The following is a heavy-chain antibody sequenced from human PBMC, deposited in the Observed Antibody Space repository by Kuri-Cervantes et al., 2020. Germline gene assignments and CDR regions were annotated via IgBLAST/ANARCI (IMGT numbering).Heavy chain of an antibody. Sequence: ASVKVSCKASGYTFTSYAMHWVRQAPGQRLEWMGWINAGNGNTKYSQKFQGRVTITADESTSTAYMELSSLRSEDTAVYYCARDHSYLRAFDIWGQGTMVTVSS. J-gene: IGHJ3*02. V-gene: IGHV1-3*01. D-gene: IGHD5-18*01. CDR3: ARDHSYLRAFDI. CDR2: INAGNGNT. CDR1: GYTFTSYA.